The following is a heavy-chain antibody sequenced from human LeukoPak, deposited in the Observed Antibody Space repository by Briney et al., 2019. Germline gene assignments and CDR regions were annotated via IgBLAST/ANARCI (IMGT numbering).Heavy chain of an antibody. Sequence: SQPLTLPRSVSCRAIMYVSDFCRSLHQHPGTSLEWIGYVYYSGSTYYNPSLKSRITISLDTSRNQFSLKLSSVTAADSAVYYCARIAARPLGFDYWGQGTLVTVSS. V-gene: IGHV4-31*02. J-gene: IGHJ4*02. CDR2: VYYSGST. D-gene: IGHD6-6*01. CDR1: CRAIMYVSDF. CDR3: ARIAARPLGFDY.